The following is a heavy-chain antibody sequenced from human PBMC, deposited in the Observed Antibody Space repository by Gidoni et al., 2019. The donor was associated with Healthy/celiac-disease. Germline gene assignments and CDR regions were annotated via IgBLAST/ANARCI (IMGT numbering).Heavy chain of an antibody. J-gene: IGHJ3*02. CDR3: ARGVIVVVTAIPFLDAFDI. V-gene: IGHV4-30-4*01. CDR2: IYYSGST. D-gene: IGHD2-21*02. Sequence: LSLTCTVSGGSISSGDYYWRWIRQPPGKGLEWIGYIYYSGSTYYNPSLKSRVTISVDTSKNQFSLKLSSVTAADTAVYYCARGVIVVVTAIPFLDAFDIWGQGTMVTVSS. CDR1: GGSISSGDYY.